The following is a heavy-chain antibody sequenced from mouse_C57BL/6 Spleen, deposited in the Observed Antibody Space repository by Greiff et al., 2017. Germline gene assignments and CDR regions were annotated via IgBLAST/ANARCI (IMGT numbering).Heavy chain of an antibody. Sequence: EVMLVESGGGLVKPGGSLKLSCAASGFTFSSYAMSWVRQTPEKRLEWVATISDGGSYTYYPDNVKGRFTISRDNAKNNLYLQMSHLKSEDTAMYYCARVDYGSSSYFDYWGQGTTLTVSS. CDR1: GFTFSSYA. CDR2: ISDGGSYT. CDR3: ARVDYGSSSYFDY. J-gene: IGHJ2*01. V-gene: IGHV5-4*03. D-gene: IGHD1-1*01.